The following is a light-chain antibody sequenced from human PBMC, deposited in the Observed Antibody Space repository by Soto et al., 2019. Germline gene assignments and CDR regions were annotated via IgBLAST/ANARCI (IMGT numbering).Light chain of an antibody. V-gene: IGKV3-11*01. CDR2: EAS. CDR1: QSVSSH. CDR3: QQRSNWPT. Sequence: EVVLTPSPATLSLSPADRATLSCRASQSVSSHFAWYQQTSGQAPRLLIYEASKRATGIPARFSGSGSGTDFTLTISSLEPEDFAVYYCQQRSNWPTFGQGTRLEIK. J-gene: IGKJ5*01.